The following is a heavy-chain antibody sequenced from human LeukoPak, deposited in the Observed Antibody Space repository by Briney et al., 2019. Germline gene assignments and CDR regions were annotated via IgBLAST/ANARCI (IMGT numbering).Heavy chain of an antibody. Sequence: SETLSLTCTVSGGSISSYYWSWIRQPPGKGLEWIGYIYYSGSTNYNPSLKSRVTISVDTSKNQFSLKPSSVTAADTAVYYCARQGSSGWYYYFDYWGQGTLVTVSS. V-gene: IGHV4-59*08. CDR3: ARQGSSGWYYYFDY. CDR2: IYYSGST. CDR1: GGSISSYY. J-gene: IGHJ4*02. D-gene: IGHD6-19*01.